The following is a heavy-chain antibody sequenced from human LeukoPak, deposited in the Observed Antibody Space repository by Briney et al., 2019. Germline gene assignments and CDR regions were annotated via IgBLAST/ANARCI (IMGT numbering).Heavy chain of an antibody. D-gene: IGHD1-26*01. J-gene: IGHJ4*02. CDR2: IIPVNGDT. V-gene: IGHV1-3*03. Sequence: ASVKVSCKASGYDFTDHAIHWVRQAPGQGLEWMGWIIPVNGDTKFSRDFQERVTLTRDRSASTAYMEVSSLRSEDMAVYYCARGSSGSPYYLDYWGQGTLVTVSS. CDR1: GYDFTDHA. CDR3: ARGSSGSPYYLDY.